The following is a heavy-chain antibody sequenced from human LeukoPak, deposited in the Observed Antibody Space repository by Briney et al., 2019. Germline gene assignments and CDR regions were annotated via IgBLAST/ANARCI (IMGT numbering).Heavy chain of an antibody. CDR1: GYTFINSW. Sequence: ASVKVSCKASGYTFINSWMHWVRQAPGQGLEWVGLINPTGTTTLYAQKFQGRVTLTRDMSTSTDYMELRSLKSEDTAVYYCARDNSVGDIAWWFDPWGQGTLVTVPS. D-gene: IGHD3-10*01. J-gene: IGHJ5*02. CDR2: INPTGTTT. CDR3: ARDNSVGDIAWWFDP. V-gene: IGHV1-46*01.